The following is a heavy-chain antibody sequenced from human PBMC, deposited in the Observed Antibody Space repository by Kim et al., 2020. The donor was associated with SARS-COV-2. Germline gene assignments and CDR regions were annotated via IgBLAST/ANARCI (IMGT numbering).Heavy chain of an antibody. CDR1: GYTFTSYY. CDR3: AREGGRDIVVVTAISPSRPESDAFDI. V-gene: IGHV1-46*01. J-gene: IGHJ3*02. D-gene: IGHD2-21*02. Sequence: ASVKVSCKASGYTFTSYYMHWVRQAPGQGLEWMGIINPSGGSTSYAQKFQGRVTMTRDTSTSTVYMELSSLRSEDTAVYYCAREGGRDIVVVTAISPSRPESDAFDIWGQGTMVTVSS. CDR2: INPSGGST.